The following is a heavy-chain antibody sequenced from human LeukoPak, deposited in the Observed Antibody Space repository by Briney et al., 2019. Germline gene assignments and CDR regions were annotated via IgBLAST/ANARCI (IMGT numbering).Heavy chain of an antibody. CDR3: ARDPWFFDY. J-gene: IGHJ4*02. Sequence: PSGGSLTLSCAATGFTFSNYAMNWVRQAPGKGLEWVSYMSSCSVTIYDADSVKGRFTIFRDNAKNSLYLHMNSLRDEDTAVYYCARDPWFFDYWGQGTLVTVSS. D-gene: IGHD3-10*01. CDR1: GFTFSNYA. V-gene: IGHV3-48*02. CDR2: MSSCSVTI.